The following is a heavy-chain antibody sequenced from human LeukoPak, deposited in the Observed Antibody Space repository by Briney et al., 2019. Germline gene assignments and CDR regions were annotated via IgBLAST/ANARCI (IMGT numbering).Heavy chain of an antibody. D-gene: IGHD6-13*01. CDR3: VSFVAAAGKEVDY. Sequence: ASVKVSCKASGYTFTSYYMHWVRQAPGQGLEWMGIINPSGGSTTYAQKFRGRVTMTRDTSTSTVYMELSSLRSEDTAVYYCVSFVAAAGKEVDYWGQGTLVTVSS. J-gene: IGHJ4*02. CDR1: GYTFTSYY. CDR2: INPSGGST. V-gene: IGHV1-46*01.